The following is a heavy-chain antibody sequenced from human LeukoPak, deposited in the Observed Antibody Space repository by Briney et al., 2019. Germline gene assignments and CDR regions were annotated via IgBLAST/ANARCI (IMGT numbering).Heavy chain of an antibody. D-gene: IGHD3-10*01. CDR2: TRAYNGNT. CDR1: RCRLNTYR. J-gene: IGHJ4*02. Sequence: EAAVKVSCQASRCRLNTYRLTWVRQAPGEGVEWIGGTRAYNGNTNYAQKLQDRPTLTTDTSTSTAYMELRSLSSDDTAAYYCARDGTFGSGSYYNAFFDYWGQGALVTVSS. V-gene: IGHV1-18*01. CDR3: ARDGTFGSGSYYNAFFDY.